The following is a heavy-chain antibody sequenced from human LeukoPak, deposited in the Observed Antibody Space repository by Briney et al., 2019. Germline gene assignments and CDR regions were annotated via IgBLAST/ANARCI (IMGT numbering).Heavy chain of an antibody. Sequence: SSETLSLTCTVSGGSISSGGYYWSWIRQHPGRGLEWIGEINHSGSTNYNPSLKSRVTISVDTSKNQFSLKLSSVTAADTAVYYCARVVLSSDTAMVTLFGFDYWGQGTLVTVSS. CDR2: INHSGST. CDR3: ARVVLSSDTAMVTLFGFDY. D-gene: IGHD5-18*01. J-gene: IGHJ4*02. V-gene: IGHV4-39*07. CDR1: GGSISSGGYY.